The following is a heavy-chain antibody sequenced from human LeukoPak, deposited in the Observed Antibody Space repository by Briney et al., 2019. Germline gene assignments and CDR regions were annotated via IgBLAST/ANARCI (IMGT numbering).Heavy chain of an antibody. V-gene: IGHV3-30*18. J-gene: IGHJ3*02. Sequence: GGSLRLSCAASGLTFSSYGMHWVRQAPGKGLEWVAVISYDGSNKYYADSVKGRFTISRDNSKNTLYLQMNSLRAEDTAVYYCANGAFDIWGQGTMVTVSS. CDR3: ANGAFDI. CDR1: GLTFSSYG. CDR2: ISYDGSNK.